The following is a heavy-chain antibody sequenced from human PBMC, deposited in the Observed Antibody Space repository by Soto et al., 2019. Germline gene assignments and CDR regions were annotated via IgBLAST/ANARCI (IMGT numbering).Heavy chain of an antibody. CDR3: AKDLGSAVVVGRWAFDI. J-gene: IGHJ3*02. V-gene: IGHV3-30*18. CDR1: GFTFSSYG. Sequence: GGSLRLSCAASGFTFSSYGMHWVRQAPGKGLEWVAVISYDGSNKYYADSVKGRFTISRDNSKNTLYLQMNSLRAEDTAVYYCAKDLGSAVVVGRWAFDIWGQGTMVTVSS. CDR2: ISYDGSNK. D-gene: IGHD3-22*01.